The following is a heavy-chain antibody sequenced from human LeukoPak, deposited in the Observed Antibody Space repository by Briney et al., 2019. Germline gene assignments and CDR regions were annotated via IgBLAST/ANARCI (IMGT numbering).Heavy chain of an antibody. CDR1: GYTFTSYA. CDR3: AVLSYDSSGYYYPFDY. D-gene: IGHD3-22*01. CDR2: INTNTGNP. V-gene: IGHV7-4-1*02. J-gene: IGHJ4*02. Sequence: ASVKVSCKASGYTFTSYAMNWVRQAPGQGLEWMGWINTNTGNPTYAQGFTGRFVFSLDTSVSTAYLQISSLKTEDTAVYYCAVLSYDSSGYYYPFDYWGQGTLVTVS.